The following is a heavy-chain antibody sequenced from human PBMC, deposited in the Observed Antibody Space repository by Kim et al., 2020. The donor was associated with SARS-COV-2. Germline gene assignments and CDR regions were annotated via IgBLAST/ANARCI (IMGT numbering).Heavy chain of an antibody. Sequence: QKLQGRVTMTPDTSTSTAYMELRGLRSDDTAVYYCARVPLLLRYYGMDVWGQGTTVTVSS. J-gene: IGHJ6*02. D-gene: IGHD2-15*01. CDR3: ARVPLLLRYYGMDV. V-gene: IGHV1-18*01.